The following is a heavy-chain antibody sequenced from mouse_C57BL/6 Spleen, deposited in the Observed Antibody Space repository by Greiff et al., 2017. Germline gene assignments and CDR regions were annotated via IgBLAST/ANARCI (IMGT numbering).Heavy chain of an antibody. V-gene: IGHV1-64*01. CDR1: GYTFTSYW. J-gene: IGHJ1*03. CDR2: IHPNSGRT. D-gene: IGHD2-5*01. Sequence: QVQLQQPGAELVKPGASVKLSCKASGYTFTSYWMHWVKQRPGQGLEWIGMIHPNSGRTNYNEKFKSKATLTVDKSSSTAYMQLSSLTSEDSAVYYCARYSNYWYFDVWGTGTTVTVSS. CDR3: ARYSNYWYFDV.